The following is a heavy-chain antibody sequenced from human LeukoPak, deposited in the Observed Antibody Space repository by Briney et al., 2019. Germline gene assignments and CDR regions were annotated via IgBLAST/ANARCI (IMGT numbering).Heavy chain of an antibody. D-gene: IGHD6-13*01. Sequence: ASVKVSCKASGYTFTDYYIHWVRQAPGQGLEWMGWVNPNSGDTNYAQKFQDRVTMTRDTSISTAYMELSRLRSDDTAVYYCARRIAAPGNDAFGIWGQGTMVTVSS. V-gene: IGHV1-2*02. CDR1: GYTFTDYY. CDR2: VNPNSGDT. J-gene: IGHJ3*02. CDR3: ARRIAAPGNDAFGI.